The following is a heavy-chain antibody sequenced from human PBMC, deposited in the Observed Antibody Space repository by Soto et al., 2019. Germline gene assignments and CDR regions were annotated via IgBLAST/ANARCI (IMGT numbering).Heavy chain of an antibody. D-gene: IGHD6-6*01. CDR1: GYSFTSYW. V-gene: IGHV5-51*01. J-gene: IGHJ6*02. Sequence: GESLKISCKGSGYSFTSYWIGRVRQMPGKGLEWMGIIYPGDSDTRYSPSFQGQVTISADKSISTAYLQWSSLKASDTAMYYCARLPSSPAAYYYYGMDVWGQGTTVTVSS. CDR2: IYPGDSDT. CDR3: ARLPSSPAAYYYYGMDV.